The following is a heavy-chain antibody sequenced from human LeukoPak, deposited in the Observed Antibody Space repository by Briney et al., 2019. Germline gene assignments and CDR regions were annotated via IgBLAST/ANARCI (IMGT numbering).Heavy chain of an antibody. Sequence: EGSLRLSCAASGFTFSSYDMSWVRQAPGKGLEWVSAISGSGGSTYYADSVKGRFTISRDNSKNTLYLQMNSLRAEDTAVYYCAKVRSTMVRGYYFDYWGQGTLVTVSS. CDR1: GFTFSSYD. J-gene: IGHJ4*02. V-gene: IGHV3-23*01. D-gene: IGHD3-10*01. CDR3: AKVRSTMVRGYYFDY. CDR2: ISGSGGST.